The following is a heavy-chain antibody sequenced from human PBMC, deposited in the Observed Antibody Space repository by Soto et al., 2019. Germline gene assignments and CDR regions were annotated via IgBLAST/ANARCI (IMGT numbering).Heavy chain of an antibody. D-gene: IGHD5-12*01. J-gene: IGHJ4*02. CDR1: GFSLCDYA. V-gene: IGHV3-9*01. CDR2: ISWNSDDI. Sequence: AGCLRLSCVASGFSLCDYAVNWVRQAPGKGLEWVSCISWNSDDIAYADSVKGRFTISRDNAKNSLYLQMNSLRPEDTALYYCAKDKGLNSGYEWGSLFDHWGQGTQVTVS. CDR3: AKDKGLNSGYEWGSLFDH.